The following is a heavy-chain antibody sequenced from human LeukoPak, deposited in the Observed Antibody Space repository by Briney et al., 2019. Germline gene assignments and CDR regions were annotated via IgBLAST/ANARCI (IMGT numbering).Heavy chain of an antibody. J-gene: IGHJ3*01. V-gene: IGHV4-59*08. CDR2: IYYSGST. CDR3: AREYSSSSGRRAFDF. CDR1: GGSISSYY. D-gene: IGHD6-6*01. Sequence: SETLSLTCTVSGGSISSYYWSWIRQPPGKGLEWIGYIYYSGSTNYNPSLKSRVTTLVDTSKNQFSLRLSSVTAADTAVYYCAREYSSSSGRRAFDFWGQGTMVTVSS.